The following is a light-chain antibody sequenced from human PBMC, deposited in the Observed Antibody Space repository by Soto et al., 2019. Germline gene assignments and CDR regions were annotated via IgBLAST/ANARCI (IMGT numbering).Light chain of an antibody. Sequence: DIQFTQSPSFLSASVGDRVTITCRASQGISSYLAWYQQKPGKAPKLLIYAASTLQSGVPSRFSGSGSGTEFTLTISSLQPEDFATYYCQQVNSYPPTFGGGTKVEIK. J-gene: IGKJ4*01. V-gene: IGKV1-9*01. CDR3: QQVNSYPPT. CDR2: AAS. CDR1: QGISSY.